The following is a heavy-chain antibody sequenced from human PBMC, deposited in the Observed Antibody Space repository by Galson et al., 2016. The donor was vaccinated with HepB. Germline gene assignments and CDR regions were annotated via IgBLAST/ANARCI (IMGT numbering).Heavy chain of an antibody. CDR3: ARRHEYCPPVGCSVDY. CDR2: DSMDGRRK. Sequence: SLRLSCAASGFTFSSYAMHWVRQAPGKGLEWVAADSMDGRRKFYADSVKGRFTTSRDNSNSMLFLQMSSLRADDTAVYYCARRHEYCPPVGCSVDYWGQGTLVSVSS. CDR1: GFTFSSYA. D-gene: IGHD2/OR15-2a*01. J-gene: IGHJ4*02. V-gene: IGHV3-30*04.